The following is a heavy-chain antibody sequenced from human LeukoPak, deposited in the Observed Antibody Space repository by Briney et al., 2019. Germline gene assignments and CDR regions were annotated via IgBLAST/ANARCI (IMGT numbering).Heavy chain of an antibody. Sequence: PGGSLRLSCTVSGFTVSSNSMSWVRQAPGKGLEWVSFIYSGTTHYSDSVKGRFTISRDNSKNTLYLQMNSLRAEDTAVYYCARKTDSGGQGDYWGPGTLVTVSS. CDR2: IYSGTT. V-gene: IGHV3-53*01. CDR1: GFTVSSNS. D-gene: IGHD3-22*01. CDR3: ARKTDSGGQGDY. J-gene: IGHJ4*02.